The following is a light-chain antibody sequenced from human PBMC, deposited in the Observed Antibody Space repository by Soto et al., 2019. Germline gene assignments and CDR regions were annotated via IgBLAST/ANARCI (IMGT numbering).Light chain of an antibody. CDR2: EVT. V-gene: IGLV2-14*01. CDR3: SSFTSSNTWL. J-gene: IGLJ3*02. Sequence: QSALTQPASVSGSPGQSITISCTGTSSNVGGYNYVSWYQQYPGKAPKLMIFEVTNRPSGVSDRFPGSKSGNTASLTISWLQAEDEADYYCSSFTSSNTWLFGGGTKLTVL. CDR1: SSNVGGYNY.